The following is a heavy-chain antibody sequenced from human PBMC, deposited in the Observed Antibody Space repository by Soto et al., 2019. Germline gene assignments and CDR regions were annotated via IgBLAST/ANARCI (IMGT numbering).Heavy chain of an antibody. J-gene: IGHJ6*02. CDR1: GLTFNSYS. V-gene: IGHV3-21*01. CDR2: ITSDSKYI. Sequence: PWGSLRLSCAASGLTFNSYSINFFRHAAFRWLEWVSSITSDSKYIYYGDAVKGRFTISRDNAKNELFLQMNSLRAEDTAVYYCATGDCSHTSCYLIDYSFAMDVWGQGTTVTVSS. CDR3: ATGDCSHTSCYLIDYSFAMDV. D-gene: IGHD2-2*01.